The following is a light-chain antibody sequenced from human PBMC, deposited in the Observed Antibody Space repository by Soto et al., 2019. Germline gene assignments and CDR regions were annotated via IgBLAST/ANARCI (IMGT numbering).Light chain of an antibody. CDR2: GAS. CDR3: QHYNNWLQWT. CDR1: QSVSSN. Sequence: EIVMTQSPATLSVSPGERATLSCRASQSVSSNLAWYQQKPGQDPRLLIYGASTRATGIPARFSGSGSGTEVTLTISSLQSEDYAVYYCQHYNNWLQWTFGQGTKVEIK. J-gene: IGKJ1*01. V-gene: IGKV3-15*01.